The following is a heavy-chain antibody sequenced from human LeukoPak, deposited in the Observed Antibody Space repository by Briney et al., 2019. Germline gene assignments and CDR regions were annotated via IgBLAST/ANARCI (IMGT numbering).Heavy chain of an antibody. D-gene: IGHD5-12*01. CDR1: GYTFTGYY. Sequence: GASVKVPCKASGYTFTGYYMHWVRQAPGQGLEWMGWINPNSGGTNYAQKFQGRVTMTRDTSISTAYMELSRLRSDDTAVYYCARGATVGSSGYGEGFYYWGQGTLVTVSS. J-gene: IGHJ4*02. V-gene: IGHV1-2*02. CDR2: INPNSGGT. CDR3: ARGATVGSSGYGEGFYY.